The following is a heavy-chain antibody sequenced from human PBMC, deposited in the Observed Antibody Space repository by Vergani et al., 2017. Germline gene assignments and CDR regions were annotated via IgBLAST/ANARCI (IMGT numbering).Heavy chain of an antibody. CDR2: IHYSENT. CDR3: ASDTHSGQRADR. CDR1: FDSIRNLY. Sequence: QVQLQESGPGLVKSSETLSLTCSVSFDSIRNLYCNWIRQPPWTGLGSIGSIHYSENTNYNPSLKPRVTISVDTSKNQCSLTFTSVTAADTAVYYCASDTHSGQRADRWGQGILVTVTS. V-gene: IGHV4-59*11. J-gene: IGHJ5*02. D-gene: IGHD6-19*01.